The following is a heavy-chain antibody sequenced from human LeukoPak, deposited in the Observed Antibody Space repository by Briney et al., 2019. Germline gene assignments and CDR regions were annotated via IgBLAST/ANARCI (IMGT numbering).Heavy chain of an antibody. Sequence: ASVKVSCKSSGYTFTGYYMYWVRQAPGQGLEWMGWINPNSGGTKYAQKFQGRVTMTRDTSISTAYMELSRLRSDDTAVYYCARDGVGYYDSSGYYYFQHWGQGTLVTVSS. CDR1: GYTFTGYY. D-gene: IGHD3-22*01. V-gene: IGHV1-2*02. CDR2: INPNSGGT. CDR3: ARDGVGYYDSSGYYYFQH. J-gene: IGHJ1*01.